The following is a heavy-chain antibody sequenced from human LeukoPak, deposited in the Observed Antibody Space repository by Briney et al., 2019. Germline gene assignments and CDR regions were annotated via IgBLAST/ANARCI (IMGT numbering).Heavy chain of an antibody. CDR2: IYYSGST. V-gene: IGHV4-61*08. CDR3: ARHGRRYFDWLENGYYGMDV. J-gene: IGHJ6*02. Sequence: SETLSLTCTVSGGSISSGGYYWSWIRQHPGKGLEWIGYIYYSGSTNYNPSLKSRVTISVDTSKNQFSLKLSSVTAADTAVYYCARHGRRYFDWLENGYYGMDVWGQGTTVTVSS. CDR1: GGSISSGGYY. D-gene: IGHD3-9*01.